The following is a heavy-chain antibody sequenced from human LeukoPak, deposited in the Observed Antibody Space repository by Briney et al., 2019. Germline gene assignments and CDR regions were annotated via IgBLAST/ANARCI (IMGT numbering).Heavy chain of an antibody. CDR2: ISYDGSNK. D-gene: IGHD3-22*01. V-gene: IGHV3-30*18. CDR1: GFTFSNYG. J-gene: IGHJ4*02. CDR3: AKEAGFRDSSGYYSPDY. Sequence: SGGSLRLSCAASGFTFSNYGMHWVRQAPGKGLEWVAVISYDGSNKYYADSVKGRFTISRDNSKNTLYLQMNSLRAEDTAVYYCAKEAGFRDSSGYYSPDYWGQGTLVTVSS.